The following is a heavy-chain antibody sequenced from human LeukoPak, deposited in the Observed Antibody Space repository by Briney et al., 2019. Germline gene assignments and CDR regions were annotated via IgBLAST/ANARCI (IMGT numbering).Heavy chain of an antibody. CDR3: ARGLGSSWYSPDY. D-gene: IGHD6-13*01. CDR1: GFTFSSYS. J-gene: IGHJ4*02. V-gene: IGHV3-21*01. CDR2: ITGSSNYI. Sequence: GGSLRLSCAASGFTFSSYSMNWVRQAPGKGLEWVSSITGSSNYIYYADLVKGRFTIYRDNAKNSLYLQINSLRAEDTAVYYCARGLGSSWYSPDYWGQGTLVTVSS.